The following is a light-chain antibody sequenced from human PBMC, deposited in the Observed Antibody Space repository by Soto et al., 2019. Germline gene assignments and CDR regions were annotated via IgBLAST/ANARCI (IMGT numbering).Light chain of an antibody. V-gene: IGKV1-5*01. J-gene: IGKJ1*01. Sequence: DIQMTQSPSTLSASVGDRVTITCRASQSINSWLAWYQQKPGKAPKLLIYDASSLESGVPSRFSGSGSGTEFTLTSSSLQPDDFATYYCQQYNGYSRTFGQGTKVEIK. CDR2: DAS. CDR1: QSINSW. CDR3: QQYNGYSRT.